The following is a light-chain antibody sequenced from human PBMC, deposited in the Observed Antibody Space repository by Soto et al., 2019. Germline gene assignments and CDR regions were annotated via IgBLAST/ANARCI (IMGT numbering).Light chain of an antibody. CDR1: QSVSNN. V-gene: IGKV3-15*01. CDR2: GAS. Sequence: EIVMTQSPATLSVSLGERATLSCRASQSVSNNLAWYQQKPGQTPRLLIYGASTRAAAIPARFSGSGSGTEFTLTISSLQSEVFAVYYCQQYNNWPLTFGGGTKVEIK. J-gene: IGKJ4*01. CDR3: QQYNNWPLT.